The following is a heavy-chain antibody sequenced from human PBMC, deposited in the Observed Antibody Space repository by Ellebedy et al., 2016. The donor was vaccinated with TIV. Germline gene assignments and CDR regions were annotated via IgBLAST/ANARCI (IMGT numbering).Heavy chain of an antibody. CDR2: MYYSGYT. CDR1: GVSISTYY. CDR3: ARGPLRYFDWVYYYHGMDV. J-gene: IGHJ6*02. Sequence: MPSETLSLTCTVSGVSISTYYWSWIRQPPGQGLGWIGYMYYSGYTEYNPSLKSRVTISLDTSKDQFSLRLSSVTAADTAVSYCARGPLRYFDWVYYYHGMDVWGQGTTVTVSS. V-gene: IGHV4-59*08. D-gene: IGHD3-9*01.